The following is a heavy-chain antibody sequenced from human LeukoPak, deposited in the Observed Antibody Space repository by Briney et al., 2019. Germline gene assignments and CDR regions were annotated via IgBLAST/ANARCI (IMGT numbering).Heavy chain of an antibody. J-gene: IGHJ3*02. D-gene: IGHD1-26*01. CDR1: GGSISGYY. CDR3: ARFLRGATNALEI. CDR2: IYHSGST. Sequence: SETLSLTCAVSGGSISGYYWGWIRQPPGKGLEYIGYIYHSGSTNYNPSLKSRVTMSVDTSKNQFSLKLNSVTAADTAVYYCARFLRGATNALEIWGQGTMVTVSS. V-gene: IGHV4-59*01.